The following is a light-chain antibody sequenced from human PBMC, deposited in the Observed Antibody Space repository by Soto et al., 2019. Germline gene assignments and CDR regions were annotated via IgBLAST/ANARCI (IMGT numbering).Light chain of an antibody. CDR1: SSDIGGYTF. CDR3: SSYASGSTLR. Sequence: QSVLTQPASVSGSPGQSIAISCTGTSSDIGGYTFVSWYQHHPGKAPELIIYDVINRPSGVSHRFSASKSGNTASLTISGLQPEDEADYYCSSYASGSTLRFGGGTQLTVL. V-gene: IGLV2-14*03. CDR2: DVI. J-gene: IGLJ2*01.